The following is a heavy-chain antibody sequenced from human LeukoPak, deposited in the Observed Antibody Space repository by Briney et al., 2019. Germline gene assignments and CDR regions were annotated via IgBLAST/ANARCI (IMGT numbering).Heavy chain of an antibody. V-gene: IGHV3-23*01. CDR2: ISGSGGST. J-gene: IGHJ4*02. D-gene: IGHD2-2*01. CDR3: AKDSHCSSTSCPFDY. CDR1: GFTVSSYA. Sequence: TGGSLRLSCAASGFTVSSYAMSWVRQAPGKGLEWVSAISGSGGSTYYADSVKGRFTISRDNSKNTLYLQMNSLRAEDTAVYYCAKDSHCSSTSCPFDYWGQGTLVTVSS.